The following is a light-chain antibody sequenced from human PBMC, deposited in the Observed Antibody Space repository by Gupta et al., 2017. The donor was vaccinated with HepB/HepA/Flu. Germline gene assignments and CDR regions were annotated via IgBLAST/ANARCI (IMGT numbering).Light chain of an antibody. CDR2: DVS. CDR3: NSYTSSSTLDYV. V-gene: IGLV2-14*03. Sequence: QSALTQPASASGSPGQSITISCTGTSNDVGAYTYVSWSQQHPGKAPKLMIYDVSNRPSGVSNRFSGSKSGNTASLTISGLQADDEADYYCNSYTSSSTLDYVFGTGTKVTVL. J-gene: IGLJ1*01. CDR1: SNDVGAYTY.